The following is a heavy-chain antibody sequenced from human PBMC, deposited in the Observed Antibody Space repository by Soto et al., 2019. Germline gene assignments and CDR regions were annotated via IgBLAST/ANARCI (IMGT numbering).Heavy chain of an antibody. CDR1: GGSISNYY. CDR3: ARGIAGATTPFDL. J-gene: IGHJ4*02. CDR2: IYYTGST. D-gene: IGHD1-26*01. V-gene: IGHV4-59*01. Sequence: QVQLQESGPGLVKPSETLSLTCTVSGGSISNYYWSWIRQPPGKGLGWIGYIYYTGSTNYNPSLKSRVTISEDTSKSQLSLKVRSVTAADTAVYYCARGIAGATTPFDLWGQGTLVTVSS.